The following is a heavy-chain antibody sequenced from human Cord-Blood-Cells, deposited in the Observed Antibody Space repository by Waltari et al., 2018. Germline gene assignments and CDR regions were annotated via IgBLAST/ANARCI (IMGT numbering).Heavy chain of an antibody. CDR3: ARAPHTYYDFWSGYYPFTFDY. CDR1: GGSISSGSYY. CDR2: IYTSGST. V-gene: IGHV4-61*09. D-gene: IGHD3-3*01. J-gene: IGHJ4*02. Sequence: QVQLQESGPGLVKPSQTLSLTCTVSGGSISSGSYYWSWIRQPAGKGLEWIGYIYTSGSTNYHPSLKSRVTISVDTSKNQFSLKLSSVTAADTAVYYCARAPHTYYDFWSGYYPFTFDYWGQGTLVTVSS.